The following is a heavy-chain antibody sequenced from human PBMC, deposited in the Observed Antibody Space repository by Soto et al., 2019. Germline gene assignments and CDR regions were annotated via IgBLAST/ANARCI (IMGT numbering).Heavy chain of an antibody. D-gene: IGHD2-15*01. V-gene: IGHV6-1*01. CDR1: GDSVSSNSAA. J-gene: IGHJ5*02. CDR3: ARGYCSGGSCYIDWFDP. CDR2: TYYRSKWYN. Sequence: PSQTLSLTCAISGDSVSSNSAAWNWIRQSPSRGLEWLGRTYYRSKWYNDYAVSVKSRIAINPDTSKNKFSLQLNSVTPEDTAVYYCARGYCSGGSCYIDWFDPWGQGTLVTVSS.